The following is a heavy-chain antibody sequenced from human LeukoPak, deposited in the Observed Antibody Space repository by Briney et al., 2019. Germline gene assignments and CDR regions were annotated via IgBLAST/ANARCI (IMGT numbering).Heavy chain of an antibody. CDR2: IDWDDDK. V-gene: IGHV2-70*01. CDR3: ARMWMGYGGNNFDY. Sequence: VSGPTLVNPTQTLTLTCTFSGFSLSASGMCVSWIRQPPGKALEWLALIDWDDDKYYSTSLKTRLTISKDTSKNQVVLTMTNMDPVDTATYYCARMWMGYGGNNFDYWGQGTLVTVSS. CDR1: GFSLSASGMC. D-gene: IGHD4-23*01. J-gene: IGHJ4*02.